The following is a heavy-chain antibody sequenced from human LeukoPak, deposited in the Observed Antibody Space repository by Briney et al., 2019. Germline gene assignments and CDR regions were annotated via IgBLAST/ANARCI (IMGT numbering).Heavy chain of an antibody. CDR2: IIPIFGTA. V-gene: IGHV1-69*05. J-gene: IGHJ4*02. CDR1: GGTFSSYA. D-gene: IGHD6-13*01. Sequence: ASVKVSCKASGGTFSSYAISWVRQVPGQGLEWMGGIIPIFGTANYAQKFQGRVTITTDESTSTAYMELSSLRSEDTAVYYCAIWGQQLAFDYWGQGTLVTVSS. CDR3: AIWGQQLAFDY.